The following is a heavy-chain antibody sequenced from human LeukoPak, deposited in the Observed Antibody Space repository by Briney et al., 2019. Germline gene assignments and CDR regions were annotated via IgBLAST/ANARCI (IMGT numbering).Heavy chain of an antibody. D-gene: IGHD6-13*01. J-gene: IGHJ4*02. CDR1: GGFISSYY. CDR3: ARQRLAAAGSSHFDY. V-gene: IGHV4-59*08. CDR2: IYYSGST. Sequence: SETLSLTCTVSGGFISSYYWSWIRQPPGKGLEWIGYIYYSGSTNYNPSLKSRVTISVDTSKNQFSLKLSSVTAADTAVYYCARQRLAAAGSSHFDYWGQGTLVTVSS.